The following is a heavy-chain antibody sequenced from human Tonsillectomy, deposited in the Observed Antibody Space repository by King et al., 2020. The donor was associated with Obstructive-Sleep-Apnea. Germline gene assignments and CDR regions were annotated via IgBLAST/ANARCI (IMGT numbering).Heavy chain of an antibody. Sequence: PLQESGPGLVKPSQNLSLTCTVSGGYITSGDYYWRWIRQPPGKGLEWIGYVYYSGRTYSNPSLKSRVTISVDTSKTQFSLKLSSVTAADTAVYYCARGNYYDSSGYYHRGEWFDPWGQGTLVTVSS. V-gene: IGHV4-30-4*01. D-gene: IGHD3-22*01. CDR1: GGYITSGDYY. J-gene: IGHJ5*02. CDR2: VYYSGRT. CDR3: ARGNYYDSSGYYHRGEWFDP.